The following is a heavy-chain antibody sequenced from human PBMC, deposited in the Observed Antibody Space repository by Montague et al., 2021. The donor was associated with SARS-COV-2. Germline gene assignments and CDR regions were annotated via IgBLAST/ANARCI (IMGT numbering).Heavy chain of an antibody. Sequence: PALVKPTQTLTLTCTFSGFSLSTSGMCVSWIRQPPGKALEWLARIDWDDDKYYSTSLKTRLTISKDTSKNQVVLTVTNMDPVDTATYYCARIRYGILTGYQNLFDYWGQGTLVTVSS. D-gene: IGHD3-9*01. CDR3: ARIRYGILTGYQNLFDY. CDR1: GFSLSTSGMC. V-gene: IGHV2-70*11. CDR2: IDWDDDK. J-gene: IGHJ4*02.